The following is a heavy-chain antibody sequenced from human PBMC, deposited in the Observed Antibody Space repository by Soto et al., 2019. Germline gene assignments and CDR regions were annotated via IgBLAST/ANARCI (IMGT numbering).Heavy chain of an antibody. J-gene: IGHJ4*02. D-gene: IGHD2-15*01. CDR2: ISGTGGT. Sequence: EVQLWESGGGLVQPGGSLRLSCAVSGFTFSSYVMTWVRQAPGKGLEWVSAISGTGGTYYADSVKGRFTISRDNSKNAVYLEKNSPRNEDTALNYCAKDPRGGYFRGGTWHSPEYRGQGTLVIVSS. CDR3: AKDPRGGYFRGGTWHSPEY. V-gene: IGHV3-23*01. CDR1: GFTFSSYV.